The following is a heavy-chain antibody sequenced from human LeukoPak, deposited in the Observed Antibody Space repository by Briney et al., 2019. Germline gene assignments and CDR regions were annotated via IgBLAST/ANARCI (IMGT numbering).Heavy chain of an antibody. CDR2: IYHSGST. V-gene: IGHV4-39*07. D-gene: IGHD3-10*01. CDR1: GGSISSSSYY. CDR3: ARGTPGSYSAFDY. Sequence: PSETLSLTCTVSGGSISSSSYYWGWIRQPPGKGLEWIGYIYHSGSTYYNPSLKSRVTISVDRSKNQFSLKLSSVTAADTAVYYCARGTPGSYSAFDYWGQGTLVTVSS. J-gene: IGHJ4*02.